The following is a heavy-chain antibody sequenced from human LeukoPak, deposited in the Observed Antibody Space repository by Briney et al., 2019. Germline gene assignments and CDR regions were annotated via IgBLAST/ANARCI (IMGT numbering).Heavy chain of an antibody. CDR1: GFTFSSYA. D-gene: IGHD6-6*01. J-gene: IGHJ4*02. V-gene: IGHV3-23*01. Sequence: PGGSLRLSCAASGFTFSSYAMSWVRQAPGKGLEWVSAISGSGGSTYYADSVKGRFTISRDNSKNTLYLQINSLRAEDTAVYYCARDPLARSDGRIAARPSAFDYWGQGTLVTVSS. CDR3: ARDPLARSDGRIAARPSAFDY. CDR2: ISGSGGST.